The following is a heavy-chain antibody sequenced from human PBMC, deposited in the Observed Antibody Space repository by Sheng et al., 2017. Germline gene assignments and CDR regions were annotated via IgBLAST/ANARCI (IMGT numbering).Heavy chain of an antibody. CDR3: ARGRYYDSSGYYYVDYYYYYYMDV. D-gene: IGHD3-22*01. CDR2: ISSSSSHI. Sequence: EVQLVESGGGLVKPGGSLRLSCAASGFTFSTYTMNWVRQAPGKGLEWVSSISSSSSHIYYADSVRGRFTISRDNAKNSLYLQMNSLRAEDTAVYYCARGRYYDSSGYYYVDYYYYYYMDVWGKGTTVTVAS. CDR1: GFTFSTYT. V-gene: IGHV3-21*01. J-gene: IGHJ6*03.